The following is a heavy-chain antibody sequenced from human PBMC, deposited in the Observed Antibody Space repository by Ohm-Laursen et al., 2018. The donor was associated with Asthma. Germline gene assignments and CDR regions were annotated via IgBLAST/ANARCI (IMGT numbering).Heavy chain of an antibody. Sequence: SLRLSCSASGFTFKTYAMSWVRQAPGKGLEWVSVIYSGGSTYYADSVKGRFTISRDNSKNTLYLQMNSLRAEDTAVYYCARDPPVTTVTTGEYFDYWGQGTLVTVSS. CDR2: IYSGGST. V-gene: IGHV3-66*01. J-gene: IGHJ4*02. CDR3: ARDPPVTTVTTGEYFDY. D-gene: IGHD4-17*01. CDR1: GFTFKTYA.